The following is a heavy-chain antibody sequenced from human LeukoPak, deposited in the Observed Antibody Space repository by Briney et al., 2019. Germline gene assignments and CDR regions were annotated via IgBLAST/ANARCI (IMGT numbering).Heavy chain of an antibody. CDR3: ARELEIAVSGTLGY. D-gene: IGHD6-19*01. J-gene: IGHJ4*02. CDR1: GFTFSNYA. V-gene: IGHV3-23*01. Sequence: EGSLRLSCAASGFTFSNYAMSWVRQAPGKGLEWVSGISGSGDRTYYADSVKGRFTISRDNSKNTLCLQMKSLRAEDTAVYYCARELEIAVSGTLGYWGQGTLVTVSS. CDR2: ISGSGDRT.